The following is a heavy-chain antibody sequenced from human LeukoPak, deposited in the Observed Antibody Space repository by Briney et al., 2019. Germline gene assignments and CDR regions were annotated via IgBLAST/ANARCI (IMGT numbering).Heavy chain of an antibody. J-gene: IGHJ4*02. CDR1: GFTFSGYW. Sequence: SGGSLRLSCAASGFTFSGYWMSWIRQAPGKGLEWVANIKQDGSEKYYVDSVKGRFTISRDNAKNSLYLQMNSLRVEDTAVYYCARDIGAPTDYWGQGTLVTVSS. V-gene: IGHV3-7*01. D-gene: IGHD1-26*01. CDR2: IKQDGSEK. CDR3: ARDIGAPTDY.